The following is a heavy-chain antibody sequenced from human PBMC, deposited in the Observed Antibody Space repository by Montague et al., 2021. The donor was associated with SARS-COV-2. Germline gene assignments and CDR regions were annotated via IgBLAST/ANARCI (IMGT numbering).Heavy chain of an antibody. CDR3: ARGGVTIFGVVITGKGLFRY. V-gene: IGHV4-34*01. CDR2: INHRGST. D-gene: IGHD3-3*01. CDR1: GGSISSYY. J-gene: IGHJ4*02. Sequence: SETLSLTCTVSGGSISSYYWSWIRQPPGKGLEWIGEINHRGSTNYNPSLKSRVTISLDTSKNQFSLKLSSVTAADTAVYYCARGGVTIFGVVITGKGLFRYWGQGTLVTVSS.